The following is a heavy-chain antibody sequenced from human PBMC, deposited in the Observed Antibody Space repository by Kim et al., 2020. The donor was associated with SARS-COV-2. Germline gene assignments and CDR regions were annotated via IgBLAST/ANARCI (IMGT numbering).Heavy chain of an antibody. D-gene: IGHD6-13*01. CDR3: ARDPKPILSSSWQDFDY. J-gene: IGHJ4*02. Sequence: CQGRVTMTRDTSISTAYMELSRLRSDDTAVYYCARDPKPILSSSWQDFDYWGQGTLVTVSS. V-gene: IGHV1-2*02.